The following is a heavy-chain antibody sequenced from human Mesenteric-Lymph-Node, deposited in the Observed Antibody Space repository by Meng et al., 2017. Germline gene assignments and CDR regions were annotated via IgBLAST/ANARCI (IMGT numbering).Heavy chain of an antibody. Sequence: GESLKISCAASGFTFSDYYMSWIRQAPGKGLEWVSYISSSGSTIYYADSVKGRFTISRDNAKNSLYLQMNSLRAEDTAVYYCARMDYSSYYDSSGTIDYWGQGTLVTVSS. CDR1: GFTFSDYY. V-gene: IGHV3-11*04. J-gene: IGHJ4*02. CDR3: ARMDYSSYYDSSGTIDY. CDR2: ISSSGSTI. D-gene: IGHD3-22*01.